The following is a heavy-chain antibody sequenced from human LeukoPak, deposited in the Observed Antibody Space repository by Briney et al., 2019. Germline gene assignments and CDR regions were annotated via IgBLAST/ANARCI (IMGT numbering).Heavy chain of an antibody. CDR2: IRYNGSNK. J-gene: IGHJ4*02. V-gene: IGHV3-30*02. CDR1: GFTFSSYG. Sequence: GGSLRLSCAASGFTFSSYGMHWVRQAPGKGLGWVAFIRYNGSNKYYADSVKGRFTISRDNSKNTLYLQMNSLRAEDTAVYYCARGYCSGGSCSDFDYWGQGTLVTVSS. CDR3: ARGYCSGGSCSDFDY. D-gene: IGHD2-15*01.